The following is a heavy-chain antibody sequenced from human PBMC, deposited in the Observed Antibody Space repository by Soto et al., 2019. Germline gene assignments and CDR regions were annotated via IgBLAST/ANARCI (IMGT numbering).Heavy chain of an antibody. Sequence: SVKVSCKASGGTFSSYAISWVRQAPGQGLEWMGGIIPIFGTANYAQKFQGRVTITADKSTSTAYMELSSLRSEDTAVYYCARRRGDYYDSSGYYFDYWGQGTLVTVSS. CDR1: GGTFSSYA. V-gene: IGHV1-69*06. J-gene: IGHJ4*02. CDR3: ARRRGDYYDSSGYYFDY. CDR2: IIPIFGTA. D-gene: IGHD3-22*01.